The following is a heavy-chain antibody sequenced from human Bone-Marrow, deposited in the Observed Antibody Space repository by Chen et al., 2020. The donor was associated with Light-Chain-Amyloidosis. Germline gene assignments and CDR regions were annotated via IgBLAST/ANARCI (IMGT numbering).Heavy chain of an antibody. D-gene: IGHD3-10*01. V-gene: IGHV4-34*02. CDR1: GGSFTSGYY. J-gene: IGHJ3*02. CDR2: ISYSGATT. Sequence: QVRLQQWGAGLLKPSETLSLTCAVYGGSFTSGYYWNWIRHSPQKGLEWIGEISYSGATTNYNPSREGRVTMPLHTSKFQFSLKLTSVPAADTAVYFCARIEGNYLRRDAFDRWGQGSKVIVSS. CDR3: ARIEGNYLRRDAFDR.